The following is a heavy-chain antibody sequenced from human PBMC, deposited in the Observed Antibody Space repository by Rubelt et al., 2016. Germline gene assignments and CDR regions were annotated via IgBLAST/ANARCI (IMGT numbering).Heavy chain of an antibody. CDR1: GFTFSSYW. Sequence: EVQLVESGGGLVQPGGSLRLSCAASGFTFSSYWMSWVRQAPGKGLEWVANIKQDGSEKYYVDSVKGRFTISREKAKNELYRQMNGLRAEDTAGYYCATMWDIVVVPAALSYWGQGTLVTVSS. D-gene: IGHD2-2*01. CDR2: IKQDGSEK. J-gene: IGHJ4*02. CDR3: ATMWDIVVVPAALSY. V-gene: IGHV3-7*01.